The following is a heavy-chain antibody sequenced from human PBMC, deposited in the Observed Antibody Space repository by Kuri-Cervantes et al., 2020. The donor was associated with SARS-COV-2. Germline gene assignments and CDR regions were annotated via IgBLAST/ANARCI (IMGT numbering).Heavy chain of an antibody. CDR1: GFTFSSYS. J-gene: IGHJ6*03. V-gene: IGHV3-7*01. D-gene: IGHD1-26*01. Sequence: GESLKISCAASGFTFSSYSMNWVRQAPGKGLEWVANIKQDGSEKYYADSVKGRFTISRDNSKNTLYLQMNSLRAEDTAVYYCAKTAGSGSYHYYYYYMDVWGKGTTVTVSS. CDR3: AKTAGSGSYHYYYYYMDV. CDR2: IKQDGSEK.